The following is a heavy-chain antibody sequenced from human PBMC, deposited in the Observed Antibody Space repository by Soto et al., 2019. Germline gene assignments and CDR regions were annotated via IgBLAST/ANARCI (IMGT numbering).Heavy chain of an antibody. Sequence: EVQLVESGGGLVQPGGSLRLSCAASGFTFSSYDMHWVRQATGKGLEWVSAIGTAGDTYYPGSVKGRFTISRENAKNSLYPQMNSLRAGDTAVYYWARSRGDYYGSGSYYPEGAFDIWGQGTMVTVSS. CDR3: ARSRGDYYGSGSYYPEGAFDI. V-gene: IGHV3-13*01. CDR2: IGTAGDT. D-gene: IGHD3-10*01. CDR1: GFTFSSYD. J-gene: IGHJ3*02.